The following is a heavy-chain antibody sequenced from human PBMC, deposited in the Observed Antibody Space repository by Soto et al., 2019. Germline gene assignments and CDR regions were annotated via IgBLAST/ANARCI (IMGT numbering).Heavy chain of an antibody. V-gene: IGHV3-73*01. D-gene: IGHD3-3*01. CDR3: SRQASDFWSGKPQYYMDV. CDR2: IRSKPNNYAT. CDR1: GFTFSGSA. J-gene: IGHJ6*03. Sequence: EVQLVESGGGLVQPGGSLKLSCAASGFTFSGSAMHWVRQASGKGLEWVGRIRSKPNNYATAYGASVKGRFTISRDDSKNTAYLKMNSLNSEDKAVYYCSRQASDFWSGKPQYYMDVWGKGTPVTVSS.